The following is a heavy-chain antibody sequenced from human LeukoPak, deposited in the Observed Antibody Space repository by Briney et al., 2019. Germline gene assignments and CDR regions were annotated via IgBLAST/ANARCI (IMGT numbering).Heavy chain of an antibody. V-gene: IGHV4-39*07. CDR2: IYYSGST. Sequence: SETLSLTCTVYGGSISSSNYYWPWIRQPPGKGLQWIASIYYSGSTFYNPSLESRVTISVDSSKNQFSLKLSYVTAADTAVYYCASNGTYDILTGYQPYAFDIWGQGTMVTVSS. CDR1: GGSISSSNYY. D-gene: IGHD3-9*01. J-gene: IGHJ3*02. CDR3: ASNGTYDILTGYQPYAFDI.